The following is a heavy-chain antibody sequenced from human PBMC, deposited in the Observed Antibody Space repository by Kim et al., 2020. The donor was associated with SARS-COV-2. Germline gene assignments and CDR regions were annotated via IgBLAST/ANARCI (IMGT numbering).Heavy chain of an antibody. CDR3: ARDHTSTWSRYGYGPNYFDL. CDR1: GFTFGSYD. J-gene: IGHJ4*02. D-gene: IGHD5-18*01. Sequence: GGSLRLSCAASGFTFGSYDMHWVRQAPGKGLQWVASVSFDGSNKYYEGSVRGRFAISRDNSKNTLYLQMDYLRAEDTAVFYCARDHTSTWSRYGYGPNYFDLWGQGTLVTVSS. V-gene: IGHV3-33*01. CDR2: VSFDGSNK.